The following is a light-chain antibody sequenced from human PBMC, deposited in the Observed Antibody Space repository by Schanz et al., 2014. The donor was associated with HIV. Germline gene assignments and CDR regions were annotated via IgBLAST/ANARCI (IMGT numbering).Light chain of an antibody. V-gene: IGLV2-8*01. J-gene: IGLJ3*02. CDR3: SSYAATSNVL. Sequence: QSVLTQPPSASGSPGQSVTISCTGTSSDVGGYNYVSWYQQHPGKAPKLMIYEVSKRPSGVPNRFSGSKSGNTASLTVSGLQADDEADYYCSSYAATSNVLFGGGTQLTVL. CDR1: SSDVGGYNY. CDR2: EVS.